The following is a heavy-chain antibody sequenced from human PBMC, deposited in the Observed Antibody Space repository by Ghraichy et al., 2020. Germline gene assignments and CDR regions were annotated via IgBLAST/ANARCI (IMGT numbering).Heavy chain of an antibody. V-gene: IGHV3-9*01. Sequence: GGSLRLSCAASGFTFDDHAMHWVRQAPGKGLEWVSGISWNSGSIGYADSVRGRFTISRDNAKNSLYLQMNSLRAEDTALYYCAKDPYRYSGSYYFDYWGQGTLVTVSS. CDR1: GFTFDDHA. D-gene: IGHD1-26*01. CDR3: AKDPYRYSGSYYFDY. CDR2: ISWNSGSI. J-gene: IGHJ4*02.